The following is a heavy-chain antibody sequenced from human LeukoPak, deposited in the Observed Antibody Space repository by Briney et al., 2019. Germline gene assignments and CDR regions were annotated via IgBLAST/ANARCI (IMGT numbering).Heavy chain of an antibody. D-gene: IGHD3-10*01. J-gene: IGHJ6*03. CDR3: ARATMVRGVIIYYYYYMDV. Sequence: PGGSLRLSCAASGFTFSSYSMNWVRQAPGRVLEWVSSISSSSSYIYYADSVKGRFTISRDNAKNSLYLQMNSLRAEDTAVYYCARATMVRGVIIYYYYYMDVWGKGTTVTVSS. CDR2: ISSSSSYI. CDR1: GFTFSSYS. V-gene: IGHV3-21*01.